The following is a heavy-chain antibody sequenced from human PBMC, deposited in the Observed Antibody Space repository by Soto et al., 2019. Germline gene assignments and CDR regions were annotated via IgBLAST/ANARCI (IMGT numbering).Heavy chain of an antibody. CDR2: ISYDGSNK. Sequence: GGSRRLSCAASGFTFSSYAMHWVRQAPGKGLEWVAVISYDGSNKYYADSVKGRFTISRDNSKNTLYLQMNSLRAEDTAVYYCARDGTITIFGVVIPQYYFDYWGQGT. CDR3: ARDGTITIFGVVIPQYYFDY. V-gene: IGHV3-30-3*01. CDR1: GFTFSSYA. D-gene: IGHD3-3*01. J-gene: IGHJ4*02.